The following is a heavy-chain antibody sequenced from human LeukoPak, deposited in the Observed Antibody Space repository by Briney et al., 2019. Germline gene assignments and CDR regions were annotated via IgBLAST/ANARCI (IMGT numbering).Heavy chain of an antibody. Sequence: PGGSLRLSCAASGFTFSSYAMSWVRQAPGKGLEWVSAISGSGDITYYADSVKGRFTISRDNSKKTLYLQMNSLRAEDTAVYYCAKVPTTYYYDSSGVYYFDYWGQGTLVTVSS. V-gene: IGHV3-23*01. CDR1: GFTFSSYA. CDR2: ISGSGDIT. J-gene: IGHJ4*02. D-gene: IGHD3-22*01. CDR3: AKVPTTYYYDSSGVYYFDY.